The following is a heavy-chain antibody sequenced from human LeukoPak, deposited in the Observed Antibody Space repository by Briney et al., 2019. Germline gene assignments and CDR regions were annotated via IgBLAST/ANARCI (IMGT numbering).Heavy chain of an antibody. CDR1: GFTFSSYA. V-gene: IGHV3-23*01. CDR2: ISGSGGST. CDR3: AKDSSKDSEFVVPVLHAFDI. J-gene: IGHJ3*02. Sequence: GSLRLSCAASGFTFSSYAMSWVRQAPGKGLEWVSVISGSGGSTYYADSVKGRFTISRDNSKNTLYLQMNSLRAEDTAVYYCAKDSSKDSEFVVPVLHAFDIWGQGTMVTVSS. D-gene: IGHD2-2*01.